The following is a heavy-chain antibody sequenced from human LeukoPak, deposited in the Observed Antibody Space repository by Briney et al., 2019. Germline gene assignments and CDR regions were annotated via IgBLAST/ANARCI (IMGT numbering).Heavy chain of an antibody. CDR1: GYTFTGYY. CDR2: INPNSGGT. CDR3: ARDSEQQLVPSYYYGMDV. Sequence: ASVKVSCKASGYTFTGYYMHWVRQAPGQGLEWMGRINPNSGGTNYAQKFQGRVTMTRDTSISTAYMELSRLRSDDAAVYYRARDSEQQLVPSYYYGMDVWGQGTTVTVSS. D-gene: IGHD6-13*01. J-gene: IGHJ6*02. V-gene: IGHV1-2*06.